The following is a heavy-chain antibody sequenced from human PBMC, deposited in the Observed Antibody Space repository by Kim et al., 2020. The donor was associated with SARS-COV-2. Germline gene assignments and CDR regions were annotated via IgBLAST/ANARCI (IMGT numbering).Heavy chain of an antibody. V-gene: IGHV4-34*01. Sequence: PSLKSRVTISVDTSKNQFSLKLSSVTAADTAVYYCASKARIAARPGYMDVWGKGTTVTVSS. CDR3: ASKARIAARPGYMDV. D-gene: IGHD6-6*01. J-gene: IGHJ6*03.